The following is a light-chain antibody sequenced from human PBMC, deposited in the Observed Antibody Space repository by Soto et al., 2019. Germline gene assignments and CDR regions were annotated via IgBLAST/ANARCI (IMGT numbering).Light chain of an antibody. CDR3: LLYYGGAQLV. CDR1: TGAVTSGYY. CDR2: SKS. J-gene: IGLJ2*01. Sequence: QAVVTQEPSLPVSPGGQVTLTCASSTGAVTSGYYPNWFQQKPGQAPRALIYSKSNKHSWTPARFSGSLLGGKAALTLSGVQPEDEAEYYCLLYYGGAQLVFGGGTKLTVL. V-gene: IGLV7-43*01.